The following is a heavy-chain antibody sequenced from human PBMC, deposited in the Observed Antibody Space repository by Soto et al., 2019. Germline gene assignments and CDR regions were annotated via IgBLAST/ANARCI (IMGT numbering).Heavy chain of an antibody. J-gene: IGHJ5*02. Sequence: PSETLSLTCTVSGGSISSGGYYWSWIRQHPGKGLEWIGYIYYSGSTYYNPSLKSRVTISVDTSKNQFSLKLSSVTAADTAVYYCARAKKGIAAAENWFDPRGQGPLVTVSS. CDR1: GGSISSGGYY. V-gene: IGHV4-31*03. D-gene: IGHD6-13*01. CDR2: IYYSGST. CDR3: ARAKKGIAAAENWFDP.